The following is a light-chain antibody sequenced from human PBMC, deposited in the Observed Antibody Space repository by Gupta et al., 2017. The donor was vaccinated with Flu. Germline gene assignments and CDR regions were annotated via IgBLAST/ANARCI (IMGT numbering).Light chain of an antibody. Sequence: ERDTLSSRASHRIGSNLALYQQKPSQAPRLLIYGESTSATDIPVRFSGSGSGTEFTLTISSLQSEDVAVDYCQQYNHWPPLTFGGGTKVE. CDR3: QQYNHWPPLT. CDR1: HRIGSN. CDR2: GES. J-gene: IGKJ4*01. V-gene: IGKV3-15*01.